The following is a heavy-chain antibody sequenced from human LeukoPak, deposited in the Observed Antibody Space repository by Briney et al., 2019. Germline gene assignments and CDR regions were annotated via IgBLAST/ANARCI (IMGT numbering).Heavy chain of an antibody. CDR2: ISYDGSNK. J-gene: IGHJ4*02. CDR3: ARDYRGDEGLH. CDR1: GFTFSSYA. D-gene: IGHD1-26*01. Sequence: GGSLRLSCAASGFTFSSYAMHWVRQAPGKGLEWVAVISYDGSNKYYADSVKGRFTISRDNSKNTLYLQMNSLRAEDTAVYYCARDYRGDEGLHWGQGTLVTVSS. V-gene: IGHV3-30-3*01.